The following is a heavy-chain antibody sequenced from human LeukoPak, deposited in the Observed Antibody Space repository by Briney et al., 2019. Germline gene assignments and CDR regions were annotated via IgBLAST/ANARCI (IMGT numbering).Heavy chain of an antibody. CDR2: INAGNGNT. CDR1: GYTFTSYA. Sequence: ASVKVSCKASGYTFTSYAMHWVRQAPGQRLEWMGWINAGNGNTKYSQKFQGRVTITRDTSASTAYMELSSLRSEDTAVYYCARGGPPDTATAIDYWGQGTLVTVSS. J-gene: IGHJ4*02. V-gene: IGHV1-3*01. D-gene: IGHD5-18*01. CDR3: ARGGPPDTATAIDY.